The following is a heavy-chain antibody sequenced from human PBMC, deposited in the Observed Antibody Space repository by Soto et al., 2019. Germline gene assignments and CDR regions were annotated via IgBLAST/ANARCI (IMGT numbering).Heavy chain of an antibody. J-gene: IGHJ6*02. V-gene: IGHV3-30*18. Sequence: QVQLVESGGGVVQPGRSLRLSCAASGFTFRTYGMHWVRQAPGKGLEWLAVISNTGINKYYADSVKGRFTISRGNSRDTLFLQMNRLRGEDTAIYYCAKVIRADSTSSNFYYYSGLDVWGQGTTVTVSS. D-gene: IGHD6-6*01. CDR1: GFTFRTYG. CDR2: ISNTGINK. CDR3: AKVIRADSTSSNFYYYSGLDV.